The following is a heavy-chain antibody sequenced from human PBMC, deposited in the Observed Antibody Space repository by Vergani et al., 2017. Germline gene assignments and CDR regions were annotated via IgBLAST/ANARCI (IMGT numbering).Heavy chain of an antibody. D-gene: IGHD2-21*02. CDR3: ARGSSDCGWRFDY. V-gene: IGHV3-23*01. CDR1: GFTFSSYA. Sequence: EVQLLESGGGLVQPGGSLRLSCAASGFTFSSYAMSWVRQAPGKGLEWVSAISGSGGSTYYADSVKGRFTISRDNSKNTLYLQMNSLRAEDTAVYYCARGSSDCGWRFDYWGQGTLVTVSS. J-gene: IGHJ4*02. CDR2: ISGSGGST.